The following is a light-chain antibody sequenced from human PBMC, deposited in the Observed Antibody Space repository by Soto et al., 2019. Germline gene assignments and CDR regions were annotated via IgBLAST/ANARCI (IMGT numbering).Light chain of an antibody. CDR1: HNISSW. J-gene: IGKJ4*02. Sequence: DIEITQSPSTLSASVGDRVTVSCRASHNISSWLAWYQQKTGKAPKILIYDASNLDSGVPSRFSGSGSGTEFTLTISSLQPDDFSTYYCQQYYSYSVTFGGGTKVDIK. CDR2: DAS. CDR3: QQYYSYSVT. V-gene: IGKV1-5*01.